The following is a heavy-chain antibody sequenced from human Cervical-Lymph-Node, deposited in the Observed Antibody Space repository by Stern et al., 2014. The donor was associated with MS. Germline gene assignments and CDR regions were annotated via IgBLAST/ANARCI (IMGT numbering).Heavy chain of an antibody. Sequence: DQLVESGAEVKKPGSSVKVSCTASGDTFINFGISWVRQAPGQGLEWMGGIIPMFGTTEYAQKFQGRVSISADESATTVYMELSSLRSEDTAVYYCARDNDDNGMDVWGQGTTVTVSS. V-gene: IGHV1-69*01. CDR2: IIPMFGTT. D-gene: IGHD1-1*01. CDR1: GDTFINFG. J-gene: IGHJ6*02. CDR3: ARDNDDNGMDV.